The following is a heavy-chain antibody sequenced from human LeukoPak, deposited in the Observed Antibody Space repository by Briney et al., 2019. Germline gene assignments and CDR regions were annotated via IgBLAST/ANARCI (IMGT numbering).Heavy chain of an antibody. CDR3: AGAQGISARW. CDR1: GFTFSSYE. CDR2: IYSDGNT. D-gene: IGHD6-6*01. V-gene: IGHV3-53*01. J-gene: IGHJ4*02. Sequence: PGGSLRLSCAASGFTFSSYEMNWVRQAPGKGLEWVSVIYSDGNTYYADSVKGRFTISRDNSKNTLYLQMNSLRAEDTAVYYCAGAQGISARWWGQGTLVTVSS.